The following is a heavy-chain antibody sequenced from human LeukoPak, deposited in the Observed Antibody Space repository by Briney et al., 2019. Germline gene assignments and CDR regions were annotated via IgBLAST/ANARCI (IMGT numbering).Heavy chain of an antibody. CDR1: GGTFSSYA. CDR2: IIPIFGTA. D-gene: IGHD3-22*01. Sequence: SVKVSCKASGGTFSSYAISWVRQAPGQGLEWMGGIIPIFGTANYAQKFQGRVTITADKSTSTAYMELRSLRSDDTAVYYCARVVTYYYDSSGLNAFDIWGQGTMVTVSS. J-gene: IGHJ3*02. CDR3: ARVVTYYYDSSGLNAFDI. V-gene: IGHV1-69*06.